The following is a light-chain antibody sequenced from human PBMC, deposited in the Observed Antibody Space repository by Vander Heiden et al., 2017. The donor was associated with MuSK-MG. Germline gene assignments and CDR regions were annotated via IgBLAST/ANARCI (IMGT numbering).Light chain of an antibody. CDR3: QVWDTSSDQYV. CDR2: DDS. J-gene: IGLJ1*01. Sequence: SYVLTQPPSVSVAPGQPARITCGGNNIGSKSVHWYQQKPGQAPVLVVCDDSDRPSGIPERFSGSNSGNTATLTISRVEAGDEGDYYCQVWDTSSDQYVFGSGTRVTVL. V-gene: IGLV3-21*02. CDR1: NIGSKS.